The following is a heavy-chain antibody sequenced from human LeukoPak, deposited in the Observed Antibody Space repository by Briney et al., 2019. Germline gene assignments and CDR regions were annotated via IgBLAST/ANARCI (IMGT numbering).Heavy chain of an antibody. CDR3: AGGGPGVVIKAVF. CDR2: INPNSGGT. CDR1: GYTFTGYY. D-gene: IGHD2-15*01. Sequence: ASVKVCCNASGYTFTGYYMHWVRQAPGQGLEWMGWINPNSGGTNYAQKFQDRLKITADESRSTVYMELRSLRSEDTAVYYCAGGGPGVVIKAVFWGQGAQIVVSS. J-gene: IGHJ4*02. V-gene: IGHV1-2*02.